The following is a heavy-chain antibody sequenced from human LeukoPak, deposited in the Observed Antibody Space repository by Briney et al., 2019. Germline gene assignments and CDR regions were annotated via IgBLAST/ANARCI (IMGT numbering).Heavy chain of an antibody. V-gene: IGHV3-21*01. CDR3: ARHHIAAAGTPDY. CDR2: ISSSSSYI. Sequence: GGSLRLSCAASGFTFSSYSMNWVRQAPGKGLEWVSSISSSSSYIYYADSVKGRFTISRDNAKNSLYLQMNSLRAEDTAVYYCARHHIAAAGTPDYWGQGTLVTVS. D-gene: IGHD6-13*01. CDR1: GFTFSSYS. J-gene: IGHJ4*02.